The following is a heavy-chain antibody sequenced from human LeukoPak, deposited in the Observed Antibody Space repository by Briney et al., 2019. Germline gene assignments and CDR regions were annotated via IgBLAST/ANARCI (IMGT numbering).Heavy chain of an antibody. CDR1: GGSVSNNNAA. Sequence: SQTLSPACALSGGSVSNNNAAWKLFRQFPSGGLEWLGRTFYTSKWYTSYAVSVKSRITIHPDTSKNHFSLQLNSVTPEDTAVYYCAREVINVFGYWGQGTLVTVSS. J-gene: IGHJ4*02. D-gene: IGHD3-16*01. CDR2: TFYTSKWYT. V-gene: IGHV6-1*01. CDR3: AREVINVFGY.